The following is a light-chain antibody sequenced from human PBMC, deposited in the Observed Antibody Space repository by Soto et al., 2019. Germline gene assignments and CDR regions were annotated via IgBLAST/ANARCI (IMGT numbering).Light chain of an antibody. V-gene: IGKV3-20*01. Sequence: EIVLTQSPGTLSLSPGEGATLSCRASQSISNNYLAWYQQKPGQAPRLLNYGASSRATGTPDRFSGSGSGTDFTLTISRLEPEDFAVYYCQQYGSSPWTFGQGTKVEIK. CDR2: GAS. J-gene: IGKJ1*01. CDR3: QQYGSSPWT. CDR1: QSISNNY.